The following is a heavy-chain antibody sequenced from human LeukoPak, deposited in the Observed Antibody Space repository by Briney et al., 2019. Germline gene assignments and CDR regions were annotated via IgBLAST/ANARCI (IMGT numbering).Heavy chain of an antibody. Sequence: PGGSLRLSCAASGFTFSSYWMSWVRQAPGEGLEWVSYISSSSSTIYYADSVKGRFTISRDNAKNSLYLQMNSLRAEDTAVYYCAKYYYDISGYGDWGQGTLVTVSS. J-gene: IGHJ4*02. CDR3: AKYYYDISGYGD. D-gene: IGHD3-22*01. CDR1: GFTFSSYW. V-gene: IGHV3-48*01. CDR2: ISSSSSTI.